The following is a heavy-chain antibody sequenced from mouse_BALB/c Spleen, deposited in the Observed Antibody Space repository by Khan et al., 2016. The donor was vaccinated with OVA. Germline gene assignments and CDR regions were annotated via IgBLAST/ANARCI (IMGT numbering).Heavy chain of an antibody. CDR1: GYSITSGYG. D-gene: IGHD1-2*01. CDR2: IGYSGST. J-gene: IGHJ2*01. Sequence: VQLKESGPGLVKPSQSLSLTCTVTGYSITSGYGWNWIRQFPGNKLEWMGYIGYSGSTNYNPSLKSRISITRDTSKNQFFLQLNSVTTEDTATYYCARTARIKYWGQGTTLTVSS. V-gene: IGHV3-1*02. CDR3: ARTARIKY.